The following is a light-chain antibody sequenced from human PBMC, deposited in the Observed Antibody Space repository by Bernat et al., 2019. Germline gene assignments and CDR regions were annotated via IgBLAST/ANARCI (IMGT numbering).Light chain of an antibody. CDR1: SSDVGGYDY. CDR2: EVS. V-gene: IGLV2-8*01. Sequence: QSALTQPPSASGSPGQSVTISCAGTSSDVGGYDYVSWYQRRPGKAPKLMIYEVSKRPSGVPNRFSGSKSGNTASLTVSGLQPEDEADYSCTSYTTSNTWVFGGGTKLTVL. J-gene: IGLJ3*02. CDR3: TSYTTSNTWV.